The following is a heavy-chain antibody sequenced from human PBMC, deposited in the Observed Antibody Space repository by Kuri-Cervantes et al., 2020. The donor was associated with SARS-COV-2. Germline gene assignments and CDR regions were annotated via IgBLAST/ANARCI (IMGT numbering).Heavy chain of an antibody. V-gene: IGHV4-4*02. CDR2: IFHDGST. CDR1: GGAINTYNW. CDR3: ARESTYTFDI. J-gene: IGHJ3*02. Sequence: GSLRLSCVVSGGAINTYNWWTWVRQPPGKGLQWIGEIFHDGSTRFNPSLSLRGRVTMPLDKSKNHFSLNLTSVTAADTAVYYCARESTYTFDIWGQGTLVTVSS. D-gene: IGHD2-2*02.